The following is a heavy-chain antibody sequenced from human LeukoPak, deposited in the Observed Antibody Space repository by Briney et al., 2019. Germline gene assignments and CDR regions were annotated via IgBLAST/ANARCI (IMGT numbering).Heavy chain of an antibody. J-gene: IGHJ4*02. CDR2: IYYSGST. Sequence: PSETLSLTCTVSGGSISSYYWSWIRQPPGKGLEWIGYIYYSGSTNYNPSLKSRVTISVDTSKNQFSLKLSSVTAADTAVYYCARDSYGGNSVEIWGQGTLVTVSS. CDR1: GGSISSYY. CDR3: ARDSYGGNSVEI. D-gene: IGHD4-23*01. V-gene: IGHV4-59*01.